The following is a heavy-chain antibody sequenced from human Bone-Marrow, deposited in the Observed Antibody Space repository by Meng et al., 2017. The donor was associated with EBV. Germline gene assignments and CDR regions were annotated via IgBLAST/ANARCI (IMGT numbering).Heavy chain of an antibody. J-gene: IGHJ2*01. CDR2: FIPIFCTA. V-gene: IGHV1-69*06. Sequence: VELVQYGAEWKKPGSSVKVPRKASGGTFSSYAISWGRQAPVQGLEWMGGFIPIFCTANYAQKFQGRVTITADKSTSTAYMELSSLRSEDTAVYYCARDPTPGVWYFDLWGRGTLVTVSS. CDR1: GGTFSSYA. D-gene: IGHD7-27*01. CDR3: ARDPTPGVWYFDL.